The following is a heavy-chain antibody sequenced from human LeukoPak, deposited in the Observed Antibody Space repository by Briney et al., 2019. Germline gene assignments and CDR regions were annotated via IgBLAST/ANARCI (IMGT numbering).Heavy chain of an antibody. CDR3: ARSGGSGSYYKE. CDR2: TTPNGGA. J-gene: IGHJ4*02. Sequence: ASVKVSCKASGYTFTGYYMHWVRQAPGQGLEWMGWTTPNGGARYAQKFQGRVTMTRDTSISTAYMELSSLISDDTAVYYCARSGGSGSYYKEWGQGILATVSS. CDR1: GYTFTGYY. V-gene: IGHV1-2*02. D-gene: IGHD3-10*01.